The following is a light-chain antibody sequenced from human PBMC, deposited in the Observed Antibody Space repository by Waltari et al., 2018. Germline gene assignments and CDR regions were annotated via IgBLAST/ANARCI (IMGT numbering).Light chain of an antibody. Sequence: DVVMTQSPLSLPVTLGQPASISCTSSQSLVHSDGNTHLVWFHQRPGQSPRRLIYKVSNRGSGVPDRFSGSGSGTDFTLKISRVEAEDVGVYYCMQGTHWPYTFGQGTKLDIK. CDR3: MQGTHWPYT. CDR2: KVS. CDR1: QSLVHSDGNTH. V-gene: IGKV2-30*02. J-gene: IGKJ2*01.